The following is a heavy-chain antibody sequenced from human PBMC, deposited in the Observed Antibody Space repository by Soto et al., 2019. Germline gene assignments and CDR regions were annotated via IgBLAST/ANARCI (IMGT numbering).Heavy chain of an antibody. CDR2: INTGNGNT. Sequence: ASVKVSCKASGHTFTSYAMHWVRQAHGQRLEWMGWINTGNGNTKYSQQFPGRVTITRDTSASTAYLELSSLRSEDTAVYYCARASPMVRGVLIGGGQYYGMDVWGQGTTVTFSS. V-gene: IGHV1-3*04. J-gene: IGHJ6*02. CDR1: GHTFTSYA. CDR3: ARASPMVRGVLIGGGQYYGMDV. D-gene: IGHD3-10*01.